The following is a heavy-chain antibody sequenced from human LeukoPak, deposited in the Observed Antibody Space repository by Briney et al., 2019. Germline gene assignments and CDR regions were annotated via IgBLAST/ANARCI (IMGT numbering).Heavy chain of an antibody. CDR2: TSSGGSTI. J-gene: IGHJ6*02. V-gene: IGHV3-48*02. CDR1: GFTFRDYS. Sequence: GGSLRLSCAASGFTFRDYSMNWVRQTPGKGLEWVSYTSSGGSTIYYADSVKGRFTVSRDNAKNSLYLQMNSLRDEDTAVYYCSRDSSGMDVWGQGTTVTVSS. CDR3: SRDSSGMDV.